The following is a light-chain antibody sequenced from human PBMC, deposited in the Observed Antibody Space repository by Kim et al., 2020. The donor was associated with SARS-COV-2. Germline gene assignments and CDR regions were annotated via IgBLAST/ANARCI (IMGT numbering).Light chain of an antibody. V-gene: IGLV2-14*03. CDR2: DVS. CDR1: SSDVGGYNY. J-gene: IGLJ2*01. Sequence: QSITLSCTGTSSDVGGYNYVSWYQQHPGKAPQLMIYDVSNRPSGVSNRFSGSKSGNTASLTISGLQAEDEADYYCTSYTSSSTLVVFGGGTQLTVL. CDR3: TSYTSSSTLVV.